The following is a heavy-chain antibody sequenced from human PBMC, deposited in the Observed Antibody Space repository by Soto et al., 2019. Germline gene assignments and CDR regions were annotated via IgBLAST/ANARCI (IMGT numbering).Heavy chain of an antibody. J-gene: IGHJ4*02. CDR2: IRSKANSYAT. V-gene: IGHV3-73*01. CDR3: TRLPLSIVGATRDY. D-gene: IGHD1-26*01. Sequence: GGSLRLSCAASGFTFSGSAMHWVRQASGKGLEWVGRIRSKANSYATAYAASVKSRFTISRDDSKNTAYLQMNSLKTEDTAVYYCTRLPLSIVGATRDYWGQGTLVTVSS. CDR1: GFTFSGSA.